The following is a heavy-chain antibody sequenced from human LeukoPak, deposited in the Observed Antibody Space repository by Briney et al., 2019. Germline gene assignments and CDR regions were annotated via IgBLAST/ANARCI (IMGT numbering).Heavy chain of an antibody. CDR2: INPSGGST. Sequence: GASVKVSCKASGYTFTSYYMHWVRQAPGQGLEWMGIINPSGGSTSYAQKFQGRVTITRNTSISTAYMELSSLRSEDTAVYYCARGIRRGYSYGYGYRGQGTLVTVSS. CDR1: GYTFTSYY. J-gene: IGHJ4*02. V-gene: IGHV1-46*01. D-gene: IGHD5-18*01. CDR3: ARGIRRGYSYGYGY.